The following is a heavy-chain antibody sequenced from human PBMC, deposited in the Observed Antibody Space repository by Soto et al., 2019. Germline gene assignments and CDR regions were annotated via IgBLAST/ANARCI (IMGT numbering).Heavy chain of an antibody. J-gene: IGHJ6*02. V-gene: IGHV3-13*01. CDR3: ARQLHSADYYYYYGMDV. CDR1: GFTFSSYD. D-gene: IGHD1-7*01. Sequence: GGSLRLSCAASGFTFSSYDMHWVRQATGKGLEWVSAIGTAGDTYYPGSVKGRFTISRENAKNSLYLQMNSLRAGDTAVYYCARQLHSADYYYYYGMDVWGQGTTVTVYS. CDR2: IGTAGDT.